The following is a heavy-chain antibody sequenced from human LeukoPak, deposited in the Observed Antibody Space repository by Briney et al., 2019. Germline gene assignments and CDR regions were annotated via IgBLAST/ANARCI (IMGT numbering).Heavy chain of an antibody. CDR1: GFTFSSYA. D-gene: IGHD5-12*01. CDR2: ISYDGSNK. J-gene: IGHJ4*02. CDR3: AKDVDIVATSSFDY. Sequence: GGSLRLSCAASGFTFSSYAMPWVRQAPGKGLEWVAVISYDGSNKYYADSVKGRFTISRDNSKKTLYLQMNSLRAEDTAVYYCAKDVDIVATSSFDYWGQGTLVTVSS. V-gene: IGHV3-30-3*01.